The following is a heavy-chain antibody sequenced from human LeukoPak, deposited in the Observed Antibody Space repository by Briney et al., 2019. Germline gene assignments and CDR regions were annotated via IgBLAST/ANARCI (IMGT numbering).Heavy chain of an antibody. V-gene: IGHV3-9*01. D-gene: IGHD3-22*01. Sequence: GGSLRLSCAASGFTFDDYAMHWVRHAPGKGLEWGSGISWNSGSKGYADSVKGRFTISRDHAKNYLYLQMNSLRAEDTALYYCAKGDYYDSSGYQYFDYWGQGTLVTVSS. CDR1: GFTFDDYA. J-gene: IGHJ4*02. CDR2: ISWNSGSK. CDR3: AKGDYYDSSGYQYFDY.